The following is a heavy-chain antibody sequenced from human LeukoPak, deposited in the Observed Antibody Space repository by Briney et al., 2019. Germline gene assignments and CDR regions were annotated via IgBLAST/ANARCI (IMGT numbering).Heavy chain of an antibody. CDR3: AADSSGWSS. J-gene: IGHJ4*02. D-gene: IGHD6-19*01. CDR2: ISYSGSNK. CDR1: GFTFSSYG. V-gene: IGHV3-30*03. Sequence: GGSLRLSCAASGFTFSSYGMHWVRQAPRKGLEGVAVISYSGSNKYYAASVKGRFTISRDNSKHTLYLQMNSLRAEGAGVYYCAADSSGWSSWGQGTLVTVSS.